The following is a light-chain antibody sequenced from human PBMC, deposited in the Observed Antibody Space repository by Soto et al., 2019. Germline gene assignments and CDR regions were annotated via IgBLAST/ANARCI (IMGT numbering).Light chain of an antibody. CDR2: WAS. CDR1: QAILYSSNNRNC. J-gene: IGKJ1*01. V-gene: IGKV4-1*01. CDR3: QQYYSSVT. Sequence: DIVMTQSPDSLAVSLGKRATISCKSSQAILYSSNNRNCLAWYQQKPGQPPKLLIYWASTRESGVPDRFSGSGSGTDFTLTISSLQAEDVAVYYCQQYYSSVTFGQGTKVEIK.